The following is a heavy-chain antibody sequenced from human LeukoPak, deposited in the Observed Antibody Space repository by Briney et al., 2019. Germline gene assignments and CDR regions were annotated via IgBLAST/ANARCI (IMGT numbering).Heavy chain of an antibody. CDR2: ISGYYGYT. D-gene: IGHD3-22*01. CDR3: ARDEARYSSGYYPNWFDP. J-gene: IGHJ5*02. CDR1: GYTFTSYG. V-gene: IGHV1-18*01. Sequence: EASVKVSCKASGYTFTSYGISWVRQAPGQGLEWMGWISGYYGYTHYANNHQGRVTMTTDTATSTAYMELRSLRSDDTAVYYCARDEARYSSGYYPNWFDPWGQGTLVTVSS.